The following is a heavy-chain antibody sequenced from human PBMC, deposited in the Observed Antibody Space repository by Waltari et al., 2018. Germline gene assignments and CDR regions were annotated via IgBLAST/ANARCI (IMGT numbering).Heavy chain of an antibody. D-gene: IGHD3-9*01. V-gene: IGHV1-8*02. CDR1: GYTFTSYD. CDR3: ARLIQKGLRYLLGY. J-gene: IGHJ4*02. Sequence: QVQLVQSGAEVKKPGASVKVSCKASGYTFTSYDINWVRQATGQGLEWMGWMNPNRCNTGYAQKCQGRVTMTRNTSISTAYMELSSLRSEDTAVYYCARLIQKGLRYLLGYWGQGTLVTVSS. CDR2: MNPNRCNT.